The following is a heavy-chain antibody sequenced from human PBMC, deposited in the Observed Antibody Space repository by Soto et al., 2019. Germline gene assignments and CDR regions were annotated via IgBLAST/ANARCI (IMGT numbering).Heavy chain of an antibody. D-gene: IGHD3-10*01. CDR2: ISDSGSST. CDR3: ASDYNGLGSYFDY. CDR1: GFTFSSYA. V-gene: IGHV3-23*01. Sequence: EVQLLESGGGLVQPGGSLRLSCAASGFTFSSYAVSWVRQAPGRGLEWVSTISDSGSSTYYADSVKGRFTISRDNSKNTLYLQMNSLRAEDTAEYYCASDYNGLGSYFDYWGQGTLVTVSS. J-gene: IGHJ4*02.